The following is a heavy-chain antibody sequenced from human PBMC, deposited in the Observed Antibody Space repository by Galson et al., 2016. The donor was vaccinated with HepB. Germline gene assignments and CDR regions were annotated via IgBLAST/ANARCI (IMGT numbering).Heavy chain of an antibody. Sequence: QSGAEVKKPGESLRISCKVSGSSITNNWISWVRQTPGKGLEWMGRIDPGDSYTNYSPSFQGLVTISADKSISTAYLQWSGLKASDAAMYYCARHRAGRYGGGYYGMDVWGQGTTVTVSS. D-gene: IGHD4-23*01. J-gene: IGHJ6*02. CDR1: GSSITNNW. V-gene: IGHV5-10-1*01. CDR2: IDPGDSYT. CDR3: ARHRAGRYGGGYYGMDV.